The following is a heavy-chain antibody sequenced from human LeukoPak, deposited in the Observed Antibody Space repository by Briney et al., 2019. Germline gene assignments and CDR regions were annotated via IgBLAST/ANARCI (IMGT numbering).Heavy chain of an antibody. CDR1: GYTFTSYA. Sequence: ASAKVSCKASGYTFTSYAITWVRQAPGQGLDWMGWISLYNPKTNYAQKFQGSVTMTTDTSTSTAYMELMSLRSDDTSVYNCARLGVAGDPSSAEYFQHWGQGTLVIVSS. V-gene: IGHV1-18*01. CDR3: ARLGVAGDPSSAEYFQH. D-gene: IGHD6-19*01. J-gene: IGHJ1*01. CDR2: ISLYNPKT.